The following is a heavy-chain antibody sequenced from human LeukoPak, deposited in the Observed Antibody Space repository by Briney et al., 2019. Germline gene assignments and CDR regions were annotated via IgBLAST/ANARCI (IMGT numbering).Heavy chain of an antibody. CDR2: INPSGGST. CDR3: ARLYSSGWSAEYFQH. V-gene: IGHV1-46*01. CDR1: GYTFTSYY. J-gene: IGHJ1*01. Sequence: ASVKVSCKASGYTFTSYYMHWVRQAPGQGLEWMGLINPSGGSTSYAQKFQGRVTMTRDTSTSTVYMELSSLRSEDTAVYYCARLYSSGWSAEYFQHWGQGTLVTVSS. D-gene: IGHD6-19*01.